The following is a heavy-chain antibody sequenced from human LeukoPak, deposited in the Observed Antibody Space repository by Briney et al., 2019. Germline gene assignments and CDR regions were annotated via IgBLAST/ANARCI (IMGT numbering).Heavy chain of an antibody. Sequence: PGGSLRLSCAASGFTFSSYAMHWVRQAPGKGLEWVAVISYDESNKYYADSVKGRFTISRDNAKNSLYLQMNSLRAEDTAVYYCARVGYSSSSNFDYWGQGTLVTVSS. CDR2: ISYDESNK. CDR3: ARVGYSSSSNFDY. CDR1: GFTFSSYA. J-gene: IGHJ4*02. D-gene: IGHD6-13*01. V-gene: IGHV3-30-3*01.